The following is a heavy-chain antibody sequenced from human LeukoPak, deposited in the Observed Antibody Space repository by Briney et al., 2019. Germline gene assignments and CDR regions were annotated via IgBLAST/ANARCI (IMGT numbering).Heavy chain of an antibody. J-gene: IGHJ4*02. Sequence: GGSLRLSCAASGFTFSSYSMNWVRQAPGKGLEWVSSISSSSSYMYYADSVKGRFTISRDNAKNSLYLQMNSLRAEDTAVYYCANMAAAGYYFDYWGQGTLVTVSS. CDR1: GFTFSSYS. D-gene: IGHD6-13*01. CDR3: ANMAAAGYYFDY. V-gene: IGHV3-21*01. CDR2: ISSSSSYM.